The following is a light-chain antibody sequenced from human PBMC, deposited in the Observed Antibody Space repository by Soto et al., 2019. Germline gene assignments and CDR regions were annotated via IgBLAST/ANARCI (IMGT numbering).Light chain of an antibody. CDR2: DVS. CDR1: SSDVGGYNY. CDR3: RSYARSFFYV. Sequence: QSVLTQPRSVSGSPGQSVTISCTGTSSDVGGYNYVSWYQQHPGKAPKLMIYDVSKRPSGVPDRFSGSKSGNTASLTISGLQAEDEADYYCRSYARSFFYVFGTGTKVTVL. J-gene: IGLJ1*01. V-gene: IGLV2-11*01.